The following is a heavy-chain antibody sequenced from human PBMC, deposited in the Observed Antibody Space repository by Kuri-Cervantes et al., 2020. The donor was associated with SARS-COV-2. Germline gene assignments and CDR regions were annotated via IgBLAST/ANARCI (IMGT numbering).Heavy chain of an antibody. J-gene: IGHJ6*02. CDR1: GFTFSSYS. CDR2: IYYSGST. D-gene: IGHD3-10*01. CDR3: ARHDDGSGSYQPGCYYYYGMDV. Sequence: GSLRLSCAASGFTFSSYSMNWVRQAPGKGLEWIGYIYYSGSTNYNPSLKSRVTISVDPSKNQFSLKLSSVTAADTAVYYCARHDDGSGSYQPGCYYYYGMDVWGQGTTVTVSS. V-gene: IGHV4-59*08.